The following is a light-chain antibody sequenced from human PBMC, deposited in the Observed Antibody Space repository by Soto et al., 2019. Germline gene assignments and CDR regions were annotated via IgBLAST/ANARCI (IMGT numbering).Light chain of an antibody. CDR1: QSVGSN. Sequence: EIVMTQSPATLSVSPGERATLSCRASQSVGSNLAWYQQKPGQAPRLLFYGASTRATGIPARFSGSGSGTEFTLTISSLQSEDFGVYYCQEYNEWPRYTFGQGTKLEIK. V-gene: IGKV3-15*01. CDR2: GAS. CDR3: QEYNEWPRYT. J-gene: IGKJ2*01.